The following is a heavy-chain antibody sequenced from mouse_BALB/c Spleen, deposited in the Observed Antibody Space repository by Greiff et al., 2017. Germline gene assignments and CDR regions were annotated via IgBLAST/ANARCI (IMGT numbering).Heavy chain of an antibody. CDR3: ARGNYGSSSWFAY. CDR2: ISYSGST. CDR1: GDSITSGY. V-gene: IGHV3-8*02. D-gene: IGHD1-1*01. Sequence: EVKVEESGPSLVKPSQTLSLTCSVTGDSITSGYWNWIRKFPGNKLEYMGYISYSGSTYYNPSLKSRISITRDTSKNQYYLQLNSVTTEDTATYYCARGNYGSSSWFAYWGQGTLVTVSA. J-gene: IGHJ3*01.